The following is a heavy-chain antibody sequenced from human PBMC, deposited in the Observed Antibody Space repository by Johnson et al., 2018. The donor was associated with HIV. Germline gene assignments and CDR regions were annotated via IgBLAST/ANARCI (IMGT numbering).Heavy chain of an antibody. V-gene: IGHV3-30*02. J-gene: IGHJ3*02. CDR1: GFTFSSYG. CDR3: AKDQWPLSPDAFDI. D-gene: IGHD6-19*01. Sequence: QVQLVESGGGVVQPGGSLRLSCAASGFTFSSYGMHWVRQAPGKGLEWVAFIRYDGSNKYYADSVKGRFTISRDNSKNTLYLQMNILRAEDTAVYYCAKDQWPLSPDAFDIWGQGTMVTVSS. CDR2: IRYDGSNK.